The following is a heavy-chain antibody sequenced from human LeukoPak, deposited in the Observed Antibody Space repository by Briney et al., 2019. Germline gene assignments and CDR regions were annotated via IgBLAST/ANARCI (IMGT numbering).Heavy chain of an antibody. V-gene: IGHV3-11*03. CDR3: AAFYYSAFFDY. Sequence: PGGSLRLSCAASGFTFSDYYTSWIRQAPGKGLEWVSYISGSNGYTNYADSVKGRFTISRDNAKNSLDLQMNSLRADDTAVYYCAAFYYSAFFDYWGLGTLVTVSS. CDR1: GFTFSDYY. J-gene: IGHJ4*02. CDR2: ISGSNGYT. D-gene: IGHD4/OR15-4a*01.